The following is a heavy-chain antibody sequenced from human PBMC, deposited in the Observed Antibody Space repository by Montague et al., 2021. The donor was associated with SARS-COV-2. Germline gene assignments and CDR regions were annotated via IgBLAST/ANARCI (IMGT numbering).Heavy chain of an antibody. D-gene: IGHD6-19*01. CDR1: GDSVSSNRVA. CDR2: TYYRSKWYS. V-gene: IGHV6-1*01. J-gene: IGHJ4*02. CDR3: VRYSGWFYFDF. Sequence: CAISGDSVSSNRVASSWIRQSPPRGLERLGRTYYRSKWYSDYAPSVRGRLTVNPDASKNEFSLELNYVTPEDTAVYYCVRYSGWFYFDFWGQGTLVTVSS.